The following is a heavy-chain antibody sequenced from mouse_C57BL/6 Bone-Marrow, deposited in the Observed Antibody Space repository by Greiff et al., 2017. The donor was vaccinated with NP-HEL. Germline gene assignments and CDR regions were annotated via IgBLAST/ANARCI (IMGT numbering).Heavy chain of an antibody. CDR2: IYPGSGST. CDR3: ARLGCPMDY. Sequence: QVQLQQPGAELVKPGASVKMSCKASGYTFTSYWITWVKQRPGQGLEWIGDIYPGSGSTNYNEKFKSKATLTVDKSSSTAYMQLSSLTSEDSAVYYCARLGCPMDYWGQGTSVTVSS. V-gene: IGHV1-55*01. CDR1: GYTFTSYW. J-gene: IGHJ4*01.